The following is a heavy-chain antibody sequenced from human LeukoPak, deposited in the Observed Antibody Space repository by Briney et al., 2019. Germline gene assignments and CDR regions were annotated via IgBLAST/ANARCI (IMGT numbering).Heavy chain of an antibody. CDR3: AANYGGNEGLFDY. Sequence: PSETLSLTCTVSGGSISSGSYYWSWIRQPAGKGLEWIGRIYSSGSTNYNPSLKSRVTISVDTSKNQFSLKLSSVTAADTAVYYCAANYGGNEGLFDYWGQGTLVTVSS. J-gene: IGHJ4*02. CDR2: IYSSGST. CDR1: GGSISSGSYY. D-gene: IGHD4-23*01. V-gene: IGHV4-61*02.